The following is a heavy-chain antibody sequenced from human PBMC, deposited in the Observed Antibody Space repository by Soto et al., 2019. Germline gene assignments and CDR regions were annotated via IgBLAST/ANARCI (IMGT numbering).Heavy chain of an antibody. J-gene: IGHJ4*02. D-gene: IGHD2-21*01. CDR2: IAHGNGNT. CDR3: AKGSRMWTPDF. Sequence: QVQLVQSGAEVKKPGASVKVFCKASGYTFTDYAIHWVRQAPGQRLELMGWIAHGNGNTKYSQNFQGRVTITRDTSATTAYMELSSLRSEDTAVYYCAKGSRMWTPDFWGQGTLVTVSS. V-gene: IGHV1-3*01. CDR1: GYTFTDYA.